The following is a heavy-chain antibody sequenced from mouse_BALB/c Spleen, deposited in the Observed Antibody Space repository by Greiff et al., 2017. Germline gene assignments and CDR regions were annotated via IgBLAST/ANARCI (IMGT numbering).Heavy chain of an antibody. CDR1: GFTFSSFG. V-gene: IGHV5-17*02. CDR2: ISSGSSTI. D-gene: IGHD1-2*01. Sequence: EVKLMESGGGLVQPGGSRKLSCAASGFTFSSFGMHWVRQAPEKGLEWVAYISSGSSTIYYADTVKGRFTISRDNPKNTLFLQMTSLRSEDTAMYYCARLGTTATAYWGQGTLVTVSA. J-gene: IGHJ3*01. CDR3: ARLGTTATAY.